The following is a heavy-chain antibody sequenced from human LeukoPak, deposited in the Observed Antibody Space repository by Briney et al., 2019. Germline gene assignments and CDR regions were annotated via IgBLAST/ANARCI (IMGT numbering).Heavy chain of an antibody. CDR1: GVSITSDY. CDR3: ARSRYCSGGSCWFDY. Sequence: PSETLSLTCTVSGVSITSDYWSWIRQPPGKGVEWIGYIYYSGSTNYNPSLKSRVTISVDTSKNQFSLRLSSVTAADTAVYYCARSRYCSGGSCWFDYWGQGTLVTVSS. J-gene: IGHJ4*02. CDR2: IYYSGST. D-gene: IGHD2-15*01. V-gene: IGHV4-59*01.